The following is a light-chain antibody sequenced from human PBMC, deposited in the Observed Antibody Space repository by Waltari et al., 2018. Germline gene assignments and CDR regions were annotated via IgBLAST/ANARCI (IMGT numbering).Light chain of an antibody. J-gene: IGKJ4*01. Sequence: AIRMTQSPSSLSASTGDRVTLTCRASPGISSYLAWYQQKPGKAPKLLIYAASTLQSGVPSRFSGSGSGTDFTLTISCLQPEDFATYYCLQHSGYPITFGGGTK. CDR3: LQHSGYPIT. CDR2: AAS. V-gene: IGKV1-8*01. CDR1: PGISSY.